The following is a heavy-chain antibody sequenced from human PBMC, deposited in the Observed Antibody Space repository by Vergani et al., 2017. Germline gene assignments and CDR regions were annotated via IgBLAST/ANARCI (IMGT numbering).Heavy chain of an antibody. CDR2: IHTSGST. J-gene: IGHJ4*02. CDR3: ARGSCHGGSCYKHLFDV. Sequence: QVQLQESGPGLVKPSETLSLTCTVSGGSINSYNHYWSWIRQRAGKGLEWIGRIHTSGSTNYNPPLKSRVTMSEDTSKNQFSLNLISVTAADTDLYFCARGSCHGGSCYKHLFDVWGQGILVTVSS. D-gene: IGHD2-15*01. CDR1: GGSINSYNHY. V-gene: IGHV4-61*02.